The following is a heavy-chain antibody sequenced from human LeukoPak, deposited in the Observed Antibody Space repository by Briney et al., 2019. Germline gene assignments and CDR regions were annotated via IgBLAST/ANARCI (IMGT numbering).Heavy chain of an antibody. Sequence: GSLRLSCAASGFNFSNYAMSWVRQAPGKGLEWIGSIYYSGSTYYNPSLKSRVTISVDTSKNQFSLKLSSVTAADTAVYYCARTLSRWDPFDYWGQGTLVTVSS. J-gene: IGHJ4*02. CDR1: GFNFSNYA. V-gene: IGHV4-39*07. D-gene: IGHD1-26*01. CDR2: IYYSGST. CDR3: ARTLSRWDPFDY.